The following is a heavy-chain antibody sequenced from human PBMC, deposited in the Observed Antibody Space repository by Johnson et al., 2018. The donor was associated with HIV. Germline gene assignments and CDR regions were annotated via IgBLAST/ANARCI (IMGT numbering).Heavy chain of an antibody. D-gene: IGHD3-16*01. J-gene: IGHJ3*02. V-gene: IGHV3-66*03. Sequence: VQLVESGGGLIQPGGSLRLSCAASEFTVSSNYMNWVRQAPGKGLEWVSLIYSGGSTYYADSVQGRFPISRDNSKNTLYPQMHSLRADDTAVYYCARVPVVIGGVRKAFDIWGQGTMVTVSS. CDR3: ARVPVVIGGVRKAFDI. CDR1: EFTVSSNY. CDR2: IYSGGST.